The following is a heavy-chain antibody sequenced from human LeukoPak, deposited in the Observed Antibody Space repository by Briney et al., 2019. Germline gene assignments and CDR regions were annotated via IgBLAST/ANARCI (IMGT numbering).Heavy chain of an antibody. CDR3: ANFGCSSTSCLDY. CDR2: ISGSGDST. J-gene: IGHJ4*02. D-gene: IGHD2-2*01. CDR1: GFAFSSYA. Sequence: PGGSLRLSCAASGFAFSSYAMSWVRQAPGKGLEWVSAISGSGDSTYYADSVKGRFTISRDNSKSTLYLQMNSLRAEDTAVYYCANFGCSSTSCLDYWGQGTLVTVSS. V-gene: IGHV3-23*01.